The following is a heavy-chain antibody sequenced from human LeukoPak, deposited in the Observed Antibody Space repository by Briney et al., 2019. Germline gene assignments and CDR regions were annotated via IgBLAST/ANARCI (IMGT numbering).Heavy chain of an antibody. CDR2: IRSSGSTI. CDR3: ARVTYYYDSSGYYENLNQFDY. V-gene: IGHV3-11*01. D-gene: IGHD3-22*01. CDR1: GFTFSDYY. J-gene: IGHJ4*02. Sequence: GGSLRLSCAASGFTFSDYYMSWIRQAPGKGLEWVSYIRSSGSTIYYADSVKGRFTISRDNAKNSLYLQMNSLRAEDTAVYYCARVTYYYDSSGYYENLNQFDYWGQGTLVTVSS.